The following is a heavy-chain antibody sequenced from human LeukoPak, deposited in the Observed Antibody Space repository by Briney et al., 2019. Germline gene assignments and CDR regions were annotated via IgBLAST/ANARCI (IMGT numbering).Heavy chain of an antibody. CDR3: AGRMEQWLVEWYYYYYYMDV. Sequence: SETLSLTCTVSGGSISSSSYYWGWIRPPPGKGLEWIGSIYYSGSTYYKPSLKSRVTISVDTSKNQFSLKLSSVTAADTAVYYCAGRMEQWLVEWYYYYYYMDVWGKGTTVTVSS. CDR1: GGSISSSSYY. D-gene: IGHD6-19*01. CDR2: IYYSGST. J-gene: IGHJ6*03. V-gene: IGHV4-39*01.